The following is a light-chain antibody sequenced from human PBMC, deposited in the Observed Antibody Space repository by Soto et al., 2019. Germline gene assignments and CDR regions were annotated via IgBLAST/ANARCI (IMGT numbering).Light chain of an antibody. J-gene: IGKJ4*01. CDR1: QSVLYSSNNKNY. CDR2: WAS. V-gene: IGKV4-1*01. Sequence: DIVMTQSPDSLAVSLGERATINCKSSQSVLYSSNNKNYLAWYQQKPGQPPKLLIYWASTRESGVPDRFSGSGSGTDFTLTISSLQAEDVAVYYCQQYYTFPLTFVGGTKVEIK. CDR3: QQYYTFPLT.